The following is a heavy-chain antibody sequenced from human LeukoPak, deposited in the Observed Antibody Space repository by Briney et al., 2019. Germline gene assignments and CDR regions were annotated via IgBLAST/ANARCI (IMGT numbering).Heavy chain of an antibody. CDR3: ARESVDTANSETDY. D-gene: IGHD5-18*01. CDR1: GGTFSSYA. Sequence: SVKVSCKASGGTFSSYAISWVRQAPGQGLEWMGRIIPTLGIANYAQKFQGRVTITADKSTSTAYMELSSLRSEDTAVYYCARESVDTANSETDYWGQGTLVTVSS. CDR2: IIPTLGIA. J-gene: IGHJ4*02. V-gene: IGHV1-69*04.